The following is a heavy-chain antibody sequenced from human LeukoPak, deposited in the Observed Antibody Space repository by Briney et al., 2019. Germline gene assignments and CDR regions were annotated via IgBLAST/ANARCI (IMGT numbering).Heavy chain of an antibody. V-gene: IGHV4-39*01. Sequence: SETLSLTCTVSGGSITSSGVYWGWVRQPPGKGLEWVGCVYYGGDTYYNTSLKSRVTISVDTSKNQFSLSLSSVTAADTALYYCARLFSSGWPYFYGLDAWGQGTTVTVSS. CDR2: VYYGGDT. CDR1: GGSITSSGVY. CDR3: ARLFSSGWPYFYGLDA. D-gene: IGHD6-19*01. J-gene: IGHJ6*02.